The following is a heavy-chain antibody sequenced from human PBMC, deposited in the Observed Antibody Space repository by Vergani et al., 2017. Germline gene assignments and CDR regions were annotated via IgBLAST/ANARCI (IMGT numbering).Heavy chain of an antibody. CDR2: IHTGGST. D-gene: IGHD3-10*01. J-gene: IGHJ5*02. Sequence: QVKLQESGPGLLKPSQTLSLTCTVSGESIRSGSHYWSWIPQPAGKGPEWIGHIHTGGSTDLNPSFKSRVAISVDTSKSQFSLKLTSVTAADTAVYYGGRVADLYGLGSRLLDLWGQGILVTVSS. CDR3: GRVADLYGLGSRLLDL. V-gene: IGHV4-61*02. CDR1: GESIRSGSHY.